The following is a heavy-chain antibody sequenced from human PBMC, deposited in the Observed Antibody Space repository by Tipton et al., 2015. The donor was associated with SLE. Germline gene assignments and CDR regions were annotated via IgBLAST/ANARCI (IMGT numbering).Heavy chain of an antibody. CDR2: IYYSGST. CDR3: AKGGYDNWFDP. Sequence: LRLSCTVSGGSISSYYWSWIRQPPGKGLEWIGYIYYSGSTNYIPSLKSRVTISVDTSKNQFSLKLSSVTAADTAVYYCAKGGYDNWFDPWGQGTLVTVSS. J-gene: IGHJ5*02. D-gene: IGHD5-12*01. V-gene: IGHV4-59*01. CDR1: GGSISSYY.